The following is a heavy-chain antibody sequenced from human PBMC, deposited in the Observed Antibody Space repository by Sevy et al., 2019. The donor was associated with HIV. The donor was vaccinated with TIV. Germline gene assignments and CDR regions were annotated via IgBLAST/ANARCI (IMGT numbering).Heavy chain of an antibody. CDR3: AKGFCSGGTCPSDYYYYGMDV. J-gene: IGHJ6*02. CDR1: EFTFSSYA. CDR2: ISGSGRYT. Sequence: GGSLRLSCAASEFTFSSYAMSWVRQAPGKGLEWVSSISGSGRYTYYADSVEGRFTISRDNSKNTLYVQMNSLRAEDTAVYYCAKGFCSGGTCPSDYYYYGMDVWGQGTTVTVS. D-gene: IGHD2-15*01. V-gene: IGHV3-23*01.